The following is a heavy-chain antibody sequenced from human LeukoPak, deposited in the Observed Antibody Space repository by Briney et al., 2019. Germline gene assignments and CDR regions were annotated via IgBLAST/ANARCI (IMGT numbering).Heavy chain of an antibody. CDR2: IKYDGSEK. J-gene: IGHJ4*02. Sequence: SGGSLRLSCAASGFYFSTHWMSWVRLAPGKGPEWVANIKYDGSEKYYVDSVKGRFTISRDNAKTSLYLHMNSLRAEDTAVYYCASGFLNDFWSGHFWGQGTLVTVSS. V-gene: IGHV3-7*01. CDR3: ASGFLNDFWSGHF. D-gene: IGHD3-3*01. CDR1: GFYFSTHW.